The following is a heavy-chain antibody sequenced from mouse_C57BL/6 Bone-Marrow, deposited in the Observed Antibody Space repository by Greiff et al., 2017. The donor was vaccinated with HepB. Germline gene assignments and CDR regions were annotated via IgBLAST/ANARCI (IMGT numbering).Heavy chain of an antibody. CDR1: GFTFSDYG. D-gene: IGHD2-4*01. J-gene: IGHJ4*01. CDR2: ISSGSSTI. CDR3: ARLRDYAYYAMDY. V-gene: IGHV5-17*01. Sequence: EVKVVESGGGLVKPGGSLKLSCAASGFTFSDYGMHWVRQAPEKGLEWVAYISSGSSTIYYADTVTGRFTISRDNAKNTLFLQRTSLRSEDTAMYYCARLRDYAYYAMDYWGQGTSVTVSS.